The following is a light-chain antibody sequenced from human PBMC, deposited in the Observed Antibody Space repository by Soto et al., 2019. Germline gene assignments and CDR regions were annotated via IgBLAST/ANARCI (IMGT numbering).Light chain of an antibody. Sequence: DIVMTQSPDSLAVSLGEGATINCESSQSVFHNSNSKNYVAWYQQKPGQPPKLLIYWASTRESGYPDRFSGSASRTHFTLTISHLQAADHADYYCQKYLPIPYTFGQVTKLKI. CDR1: QSVFHNSNSKNY. CDR3: QKYLPIPYT. J-gene: IGKJ2*01. CDR2: WAS. V-gene: IGKV4-1*01.